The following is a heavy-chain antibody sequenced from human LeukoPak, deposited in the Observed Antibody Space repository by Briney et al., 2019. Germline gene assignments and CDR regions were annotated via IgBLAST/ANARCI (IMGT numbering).Heavy chain of an antibody. J-gene: IGHJ6*02. CDR3: ARERYCSSTSCYNYGMDV. V-gene: IGHV3-7*03. Sequence: GGSLRLSCAASEFSFSSYWVSWVRQAPGKGLEWVANIKQDGSEKYYVDSVKGRFTISRDNAKNSLYLQMNSLRAEDTAVYYCARERYCSSTSCYNYGMDVGGHGTTVTVSS. CDR2: IKQDGSEK. CDR1: EFSFSSYW. D-gene: IGHD2-2*02.